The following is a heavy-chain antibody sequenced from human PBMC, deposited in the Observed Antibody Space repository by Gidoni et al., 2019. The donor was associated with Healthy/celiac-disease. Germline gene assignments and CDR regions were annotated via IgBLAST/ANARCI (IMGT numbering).Heavy chain of an antibody. Sequence: EVQLLESGGGLVQPGGSLRLSCAASGFTFSSYAMSWVRPAPGKGREWVSAISGSGGSTYYADSVKGRFTISRDNSKNTLYLQMNSLRAEDTAVYYCAKDARYFDWRHDYWGQGTLVTVSS. CDR2: ISGSGGST. V-gene: IGHV3-23*01. J-gene: IGHJ4*02. CDR3: AKDARYFDWRHDY. CDR1: GFTFSSYA. D-gene: IGHD3-9*01.